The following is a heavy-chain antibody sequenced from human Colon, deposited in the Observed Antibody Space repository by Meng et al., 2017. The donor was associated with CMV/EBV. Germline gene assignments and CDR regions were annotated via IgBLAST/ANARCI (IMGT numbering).Heavy chain of an antibody. CDR1: GGSVSSGSYY. D-gene: IGHD3-3*01. CDR2: IYYSGRT. J-gene: IGHJ6*02. CDR3: ARGAKIFGVVRKGYYYGMDV. V-gene: IGHV4-61*01. Sequence: GSLRLSCTVSGGSVSSGSYYWSCIRQPPGKGLEWIGYIYYSGRTNYNPFLKSRVTISVDTSKNQFSLKLSSVTAADTAVYYCARGAKIFGVVRKGYYYGMDVWGQGTTVTVSS.